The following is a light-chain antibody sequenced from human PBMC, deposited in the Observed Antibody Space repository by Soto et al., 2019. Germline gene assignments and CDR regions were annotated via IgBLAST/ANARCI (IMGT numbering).Light chain of an antibody. CDR2: KAS. CDR3: QQYDNLPPFT. V-gene: IGKV1-5*03. J-gene: IGKJ5*01. Sequence: DIQMTQSPSTLSGSVGDRVTITCRASQTISSWLAWYQQKPGKAPKLLIYKASTLKSGVPSRFSGSGSGTDFTFTISSLQPEDIATYYCQQYDNLPPFTFGQGTRREIK. CDR1: QTISSW.